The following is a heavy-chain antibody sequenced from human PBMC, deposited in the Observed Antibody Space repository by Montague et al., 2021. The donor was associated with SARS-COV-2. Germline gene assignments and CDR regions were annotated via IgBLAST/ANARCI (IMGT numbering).Heavy chain of an antibody. CDR2: INHSGST. Sequence: SETLSLTCAVYGGSFSGYYWSWIRQPPGKGLEWIGKINHSGSTNXXPSLKSRVTISVDTSKNQFSLKLSSVTAADTAVYYCARGSRQWLVRPPHYYYFDYWGQGTLVTVSS. CDR3: ARGSRQWLVRPPHYYYFDY. CDR1: GGSFSGYY. J-gene: IGHJ4*02. V-gene: IGHV4-34*01. D-gene: IGHD6-19*01.